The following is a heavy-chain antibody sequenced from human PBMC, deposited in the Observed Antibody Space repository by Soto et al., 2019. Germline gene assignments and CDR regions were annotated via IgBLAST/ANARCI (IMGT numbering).Heavy chain of an antibody. CDR2: IIPILGIA. J-gene: IGHJ4*02. D-gene: IGHD6-19*01. CDR3: AKLPVADEGGADY. V-gene: IGHV1-69*02. CDR1: GGTFISYP. Sequence: QVQLVQSGTEVKKPGSSVKVSCKASGGTFISYPISWVRQAPGQGLEWMGRIIPILGIASYAQKFQGRVTITADKSTSTAYMELSSLRSEDTAVYYCAKLPVADEGGADYWGQGTLVTVSS.